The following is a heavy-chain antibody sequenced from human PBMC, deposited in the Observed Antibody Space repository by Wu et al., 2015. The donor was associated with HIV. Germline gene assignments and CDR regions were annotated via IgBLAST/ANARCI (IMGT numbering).Heavy chain of an antibody. CDR1: GYIFSDFG. V-gene: IGHV1-18*01. Sequence: VQLVQSGGEVKKPGASVKVACKSSGYIFSDFGVHWVRQAPGEGLEWMGWISAQNGNRKYAQKFQGRVTMTTETSSSTAYMELRSLRSEDTAVYFCARGHYYDTSSSPIYWGPGNPGSPSPQ. CDR3: ARGHYYDTSSSPIY. J-gene: IGHJ4*02. D-gene: IGHD3-22*01. CDR2: ISAQNGNR.